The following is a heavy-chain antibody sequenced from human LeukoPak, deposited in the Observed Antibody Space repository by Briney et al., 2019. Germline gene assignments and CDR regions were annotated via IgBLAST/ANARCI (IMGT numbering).Heavy chain of an antibody. CDR2: IYHGGST. J-gene: IGHJ6*03. V-gene: IGHV4-4*02. CDR3: ATSSGEGATHYYYYMDV. CDR1: GFTFSSYAM. D-gene: IGHD1-26*01. Sequence: GSLRLSCVASGFTFSSYAMSWVRQAPGKGLEWIGEIYHGGSTNYNPSLKSRVTISVDKSKKQFSLKLTSVTAADTAVYYCATSSGEGATHYYYYMDVWGKGTTVIVSS.